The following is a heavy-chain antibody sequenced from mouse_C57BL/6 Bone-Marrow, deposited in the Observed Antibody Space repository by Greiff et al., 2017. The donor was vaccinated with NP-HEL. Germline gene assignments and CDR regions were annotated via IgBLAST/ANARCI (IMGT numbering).Heavy chain of an antibody. V-gene: IGHV1-9*01. J-gene: IGHJ4*01. Sequence: QVQLQQSGAELMKPGASVKLSCKATGYTFTGYWIEWVKQRPGHGLEWIGEILPGSGSTNYNEKFKGKATFTADTSSNTAYMQLSSLTTEDSAIYYCATQTAQVPYAMDYWGQGTSVTVSS. CDR2: ILPGSGST. CDR3: ATQTAQVPYAMDY. CDR1: GYTFTGYW. D-gene: IGHD3-2*02.